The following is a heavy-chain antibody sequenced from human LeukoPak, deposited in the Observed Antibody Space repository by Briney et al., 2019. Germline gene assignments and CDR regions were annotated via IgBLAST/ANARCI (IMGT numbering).Heavy chain of an antibody. D-gene: IGHD3-22*01. J-gene: IGHJ4*02. CDR1: GFTFGNYA. V-gene: IGHV3-23*01. CDR3: AKGRRPYYYDSSGYYSFDY. Sequence: RGSLRLSCAASGFTFGNYAMNWVRQAPGKGLEWVSSLSGSGGSTYYADSVKGRFTISRDNSKNTLYLQMNSLRDEDTAVYYCAKGRRPYYYDSSGYYSFDYWGQGTLVTVSS. CDR2: LSGSGGST.